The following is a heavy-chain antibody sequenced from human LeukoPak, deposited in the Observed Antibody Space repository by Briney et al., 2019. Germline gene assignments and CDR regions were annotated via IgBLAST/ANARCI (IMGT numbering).Heavy chain of an antibody. CDR1: GYSFTGYW. Sequence: GESLQISCRGSGYSFTGYWIGWVRQMPGKGPEWMGIIYPGDSDTRYSPSFQGQVTISADKSISTAYLQWSSLKASDTAMYYCARLVSDSSGYRLDYWGQGTLVTVSS. CDR2: IYPGDSDT. CDR3: ARLVSDSSGYRLDY. J-gene: IGHJ4*02. D-gene: IGHD3-22*01. V-gene: IGHV5-51*01.